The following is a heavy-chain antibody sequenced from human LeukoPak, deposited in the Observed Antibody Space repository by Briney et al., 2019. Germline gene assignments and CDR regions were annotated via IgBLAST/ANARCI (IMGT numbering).Heavy chain of an antibody. CDR2: IYYSGST. D-gene: IGHD2-2*01. CDR3: ARGGYCSGSTCSSSNWFDP. CDR1: GGSINSGNYY. J-gene: IGHJ5*02. V-gene: IGHV4-31*03. Sequence: SQTLSFTCSVSGGSINSGNYYWSWIRQHPGRGLEYIGYIYYSGSTYYNPSLKSRLTISVDTSKNQFSLKLSSVTAADTGVYYCARGGYCSGSTCSSSNWFDPWGQGTLVTVSS.